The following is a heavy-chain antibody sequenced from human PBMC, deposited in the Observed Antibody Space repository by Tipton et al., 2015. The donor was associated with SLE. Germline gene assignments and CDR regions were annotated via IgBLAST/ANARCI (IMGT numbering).Heavy chain of an antibody. V-gene: IGHV4-34*01. CDR3: ARGQDSSSGGFDP. Sequence: TLSLTCTVSGGSFSGYYWSWIRQPPGKGLEWIGEINHSGSTNYNPSLKSRVTISVDTSKNQFSLKLSSVTAADTAVYYCARGQDSSSGGFDPWGQGTLVTVSS. CDR1: GGSFSGYY. J-gene: IGHJ5*02. D-gene: IGHD6-13*01. CDR2: INHSGST.